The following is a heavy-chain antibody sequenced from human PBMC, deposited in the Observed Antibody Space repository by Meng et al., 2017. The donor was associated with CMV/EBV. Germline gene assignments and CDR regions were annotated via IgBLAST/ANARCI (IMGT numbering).Heavy chain of an antibody. CDR1: GFTFDDYA. CDR2: ISWNSGSI. CDR3: AKGNYYGSGWTDY. V-gene: IGHV3-9*01. J-gene: IGHJ4*02. D-gene: IGHD3-10*01. Sequence: SLKISCAASGFTFDDYAMHWVRQAPGKGLEWVSGISWNSGSIGYADSVKGRFTISRDNAKNSLYLQMNSLRAEDTALYYCAKGNYYGSGWTDYWGQGTLVTVSS.